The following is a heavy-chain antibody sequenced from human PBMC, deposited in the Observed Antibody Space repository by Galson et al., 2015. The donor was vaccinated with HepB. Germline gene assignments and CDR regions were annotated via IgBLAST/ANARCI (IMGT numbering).Heavy chain of an antibody. D-gene: IGHD1-7*01. Sequence: SLRLSCAASGFSFGSYAMSWVRQAPGTGLEWVSNITTSDHTIYYRESVRGRFTLSRDNSRNTLYLQMISLRAEDTAVYYCARFLATGTTYWGQGTLVTVSS. J-gene: IGHJ4*02. CDR1: GFSFGSYA. CDR3: ARFLATGTTY. V-gene: IGHV3-23*01. CDR2: ITTSDHTI.